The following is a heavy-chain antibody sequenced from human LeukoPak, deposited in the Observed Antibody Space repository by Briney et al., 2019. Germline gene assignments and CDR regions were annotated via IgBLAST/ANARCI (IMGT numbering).Heavy chain of an antibody. J-gene: IGHJ4*02. Sequence: PGGSLRLYCAASGFTFSSYSMNWVRQAPGKGLEWVSYISSSSSTIYYADSVKGRFTISRDNAKNSLYLQMNSLRAEDTAVYYCARDDSSGYRSYYFDYWGQGTLVTVSS. V-gene: IGHV3-48*04. CDR2: ISSSSSTI. CDR1: GFTFSSYS. CDR3: ARDDSSGYRSYYFDY. D-gene: IGHD3-22*01.